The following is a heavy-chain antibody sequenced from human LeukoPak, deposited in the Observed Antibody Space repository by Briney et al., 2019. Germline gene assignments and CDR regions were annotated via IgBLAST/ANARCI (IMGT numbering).Heavy chain of an antibody. V-gene: IGHV4-59*12. Sequence: PSETLSLTCTVSGGSIAKSYWSWLRQFPGKELEWIGYLHYTGSTKYNPALKSRVAISLDTSNNRFSLKLSSVTAADAAVYYCARDQQYYGSGSYWRYYYGMDVWGQGTTVTVSS. CDR1: GGSIAKSY. CDR2: LHYTGST. D-gene: IGHD3-10*01. CDR3: ARDQQYYGSGSYWRYYYGMDV. J-gene: IGHJ6*02.